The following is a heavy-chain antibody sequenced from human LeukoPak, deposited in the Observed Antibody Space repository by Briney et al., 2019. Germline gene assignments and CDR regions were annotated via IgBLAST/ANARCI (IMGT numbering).Heavy chain of an antibody. D-gene: IGHD3-10*01. Sequence: GGSLRLSCVASGFTFSDYYMSWIRQALGKGLEWVSYITGSTYTNYADSVKGRFTISRDDAKNSLYLQMDSLRAEDTAVYYCARRWFGSPDYWGQGTLVTVSS. CDR3: ARRWFGSPDY. J-gene: IGHJ4*02. CDR1: GFTFSDYY. V-gene: IGHV3-11*03. CDR2: ITGSTYT.